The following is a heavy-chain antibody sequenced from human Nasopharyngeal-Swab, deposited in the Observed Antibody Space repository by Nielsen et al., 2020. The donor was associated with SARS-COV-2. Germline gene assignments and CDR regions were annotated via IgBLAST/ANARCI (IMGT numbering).Heavy chain of an antibody. V-gene: IGHV1-46*01. D-gene: IGHD3-10*01. CDR2: INPSGGST. CDR1: GYTLTSYY. J-gene: IGHJ6*02. CDR3: ARAPPHSWFGELPSNGMDV. Sequence: ASVKVSCKASGYTLTSYYMHWVRQAPGQGLEWMGIINPSGGSTSYAQKFQGRVTMTRDTSTSTVYMELSSLRSEDTAVYYCARAPPHSWFGELPSNGMDVWGQGTTVTVSS.